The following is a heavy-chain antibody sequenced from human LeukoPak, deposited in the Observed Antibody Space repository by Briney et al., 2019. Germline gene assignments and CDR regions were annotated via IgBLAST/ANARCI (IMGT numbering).Heavy chain of an antibody. Sequence: PSETLSLTCTLSGYSISSDSYCGWVRQPPGKGLEWIGGIHHSGSTYYNPSLTSRVIISVDTSRNQFSLRLSSVTAADTAQYFCARDIFSGSSWYVGYWGQGIQVSVSS. V-gene: IGHV4-38-2*02. CDR2: IHHSGST. D-gene: IGHD6-13*01. CDR3: ARDIFSGSSWYVGY. CDR1: GYSISSDSY. J-gene: IGHJ4*02.